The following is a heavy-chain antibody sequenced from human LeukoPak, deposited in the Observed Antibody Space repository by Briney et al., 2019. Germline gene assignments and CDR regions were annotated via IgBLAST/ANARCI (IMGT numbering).Heavy chain of an antibody. J-gene: IGHJ4*01. CDR1: GDTFTDYY. CDR3: ATASGRFSPIDY. CDR2: INPNSGAT. V-gene: IGHV1-2*02. D-gene: IGHD3-10*01. Sequence: GASVKVSCKASGDTFTDYYIHWVRQAPGQGLEWMGWINPNSGATNYAQKFQGRVTMTRDTSISTAYMELSTLRSDDTAVYYCATASGRFSPIDYWGHGALVTVSS.